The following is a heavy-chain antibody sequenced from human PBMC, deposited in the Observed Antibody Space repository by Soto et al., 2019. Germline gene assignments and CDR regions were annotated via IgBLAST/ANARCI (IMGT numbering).Heavy chain of an antibody. Sequence: EVQLVESGGVLVQPGGSLRLSCAASGFTFSSYSMNWVRQAPGKGLEWVSYISSSSNTIDYADSVKGRVTISRDNAKNSLYLQMNSLRDEDTAVYYCARCRGYSYGYGDYWGQGTLVTVSS. V-gene: IGHV3-48*02. CDR3: ARCRGYSYGYGDY. CDR1: GFTFSSYS. CDR2: ISSSSNTI. J-gene: IGHJ4*02. D-gene: IGHD5-18*01.